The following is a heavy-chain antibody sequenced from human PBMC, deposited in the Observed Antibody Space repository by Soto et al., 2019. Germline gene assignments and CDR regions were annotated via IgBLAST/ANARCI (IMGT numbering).Heavy chain of an antibody. V-gene: IGHV4-59*01. CDR2: IYYSGST. D-gene: IGHD1-26*01. J-gene: IGHJ3*02. Sequence: SETLSLTCTVSGGSISSYYWSWIRQPPGKGLEWIGYIYYSGSTNYNPSLKSRVTISVDTSKNQFFLKLSSVTAADTAVYYCARDRGSYYVGIGRGAFDIWGQGTMVTVSS. CDR1: GGSISSYY. CDR3: ARDRGSYYVGIGRGAFDI.